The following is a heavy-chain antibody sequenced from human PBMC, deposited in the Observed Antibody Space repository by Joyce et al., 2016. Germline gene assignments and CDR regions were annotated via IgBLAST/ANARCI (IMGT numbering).Heavy chain of an antibody. J-gene: IGHJ4*02. CDR3: ARENGLGYCSSANCYFDY. CDR2: INHNSGAT. Sequence: QVQLVHSGAEVKKPAASVKVSCKASGYTFSDYYMHWVRQAPGQGLEWMGGINHNSGATKYAQMFQGRVTMTRDRSINTAYMELGELTSDDTGVYYCARENGLGYCSSANCYFDYWGQGTLVTVSS. V-gene: IGHV1-2*02. CDR1: GYTFSDYY. D-gene: IGHD2-2*01.